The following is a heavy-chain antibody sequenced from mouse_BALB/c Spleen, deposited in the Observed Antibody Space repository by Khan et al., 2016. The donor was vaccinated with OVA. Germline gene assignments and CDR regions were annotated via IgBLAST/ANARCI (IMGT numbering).Heavy chain of an antibody. CDR1: GFSLTGYG. Sequence: QVQLKESGPGLVAPSQSLSITCTVSGFSLTGYGVNWVRQPPGKGLEWLAVIWGDGSTDYNSALKSRLSISKDNSKSQVFLKMHRLQTEDKARDYCARAYYGNYREAMDYWGQGTSVTVSS. CDR3: ARAYYGNYREAMDY. J-gene: IGHJ4*01. CDR2: IWGDGST. D-gene: IGHD2-10*01. V-gene: IGHV2-6-7*01.